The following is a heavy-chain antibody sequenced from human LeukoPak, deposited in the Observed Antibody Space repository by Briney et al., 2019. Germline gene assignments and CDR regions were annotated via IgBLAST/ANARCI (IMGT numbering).Heavy chain of an antibody. V-gene: IGHV4-30-2*01. J-gene: IGHJ4*02. CDR3: ARLRGYSYYFDS. CDR1: GGSISTGGYS. CDR2: IYHTGST. Sequence: TLFLTCGVSGGSISTGGYSWSWIRQPPGKGLEWIGYIYHTGSTYFNPSLKSRITISVDRSKNQFSLKLSSVNAADTAVYFCARLRGYSYYFDSWGQGTLVTVSS. D-gene: IGHD3-10*01.